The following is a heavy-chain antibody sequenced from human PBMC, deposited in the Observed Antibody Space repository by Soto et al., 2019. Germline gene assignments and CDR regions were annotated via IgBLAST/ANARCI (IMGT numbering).Heavy chain of an antibody. CDR2: IYYSGST. Sequence: PSETLSLTCTVSGGSISSYYWSWIRQPPGKGLEWIGYIYYSGSTNYNPSLKSRVTISVDTSKNQFSLKLSSVTAADTAVYYCAGASSGWYDYFDYWGQGTLVTVSS. J-gene: IGHJ4*02. CDR3: AGASSGWYDYFDY. CDR1: GGSISSYY. V-gene: IGHV4-59*01. D-gene: IGHD6-19*01.